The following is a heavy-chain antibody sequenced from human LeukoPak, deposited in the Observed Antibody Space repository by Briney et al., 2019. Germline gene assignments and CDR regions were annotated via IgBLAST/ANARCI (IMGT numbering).Heavy chain of an antibody. D-gene: IGHD2-15*01. CDR3: ARDVVVVVAATDRKAHYYYYGMDV. J-gene: IGHJ6*02. CDR2: IYTSGST. Sequence: SETLSLTCTVSGGSISSYYWSWFRQPAGKGLEWIGRIYTSGSTNYNPSLKSRVTMSVDTSKNQFSLKLSSVTAADTAVYYCARDVVVVVAATDRKAHYYYYGMDVWGQGTTVTVSS. V-gene: IGHV4-4*07. CDR1: GGSISSYY.